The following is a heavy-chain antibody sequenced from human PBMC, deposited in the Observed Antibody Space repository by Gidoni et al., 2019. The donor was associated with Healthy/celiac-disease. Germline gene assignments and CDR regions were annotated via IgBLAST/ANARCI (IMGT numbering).Heavy chain of an antibody. CDR2: INNSGST. J-gene: IGHJ4*02. V-gene: IGHV4-34*01. Sequence: QVQLQQWGAGLLKPSETLSLTCAVYGGSFSGYYWSWIRQPPGKGLEWIGEINNSGSTNYNPSLKSRVTISVDTSKNQFSLKLSSVTAADTAVYYCARNSGSYFGDYWGQGTLVTVSS. CDR3: ARNSGSYFGDY. D-gene: IGHD1-26*01. CDR1: GGSFSGYY.